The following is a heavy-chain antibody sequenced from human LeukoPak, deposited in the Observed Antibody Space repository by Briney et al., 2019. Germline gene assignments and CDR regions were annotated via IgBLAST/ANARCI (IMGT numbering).Heavy chain of an antibody. D-gene: IGHD6-19*01. CDR3: ARRKSSGWYCDY. V-gene: IGHV1-2*02. Sequence: ASATVSCKASGYTFTGYYMHWVRQAPGQGLEWMGWINPNSGGTNYAQKFQGRVTMTRDTSISTAYMELSRLRSDDTAVYYCARRKSSGWYCDYWGQGTLVTVSS. CDR2: INPNSGGT. CDR1: GYTFTGYY. J-gene: IGHJ4*02.